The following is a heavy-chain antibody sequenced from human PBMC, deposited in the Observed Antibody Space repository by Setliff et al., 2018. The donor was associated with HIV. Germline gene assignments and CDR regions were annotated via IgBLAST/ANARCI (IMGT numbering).Heavy chain of an antibody. CDR2: IIPVYHTT. J-gene: IGHJ5*02. CDR3: APDFGDNWFDP. CDR1: GGTFSTYA. D-gene: IGHD4-17*01. V-gene: IGHV1-69*06. Sequence: VASVKVSCKASGGTFSTYAISWVRQAPGQGLEWMGRIIPVYHTTDYAPQFQGRVTITADKSTSTVYMDLSNLRSDDTATYYCAPDFGDNWFDPWGQGTLVTVSS.